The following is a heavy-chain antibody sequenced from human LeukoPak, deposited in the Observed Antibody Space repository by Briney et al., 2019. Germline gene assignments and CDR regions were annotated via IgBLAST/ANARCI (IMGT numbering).Heavy chain of an antibody. D-gene: IGHD3-10*01. J-gene: IGHJ4*02. Sequence: ASVKVSCKASGYTFTSYDINWVRQATGQGLEWMGWMNPNSGNTGYAQKFQGRVTMTRNTSISTAYMELSSLRSEDTAVYYCAREPHGFGEPRGYYFDYWGQGTLVTVSS. V-gene: IGHV1-8*01. CDR1: GYTFTSYD. CDR3: AREPHGFGEPRGYYFDY. CDR2: MNPNSGNT.